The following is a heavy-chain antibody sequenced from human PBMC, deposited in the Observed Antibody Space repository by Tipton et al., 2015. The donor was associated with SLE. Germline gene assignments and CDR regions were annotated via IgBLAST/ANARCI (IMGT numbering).Heavy chain of an antibody. CDR1: GGSISSYY. J-gene: IGHJ5*02. D-gene: IGHD3-3*01. V-gene: IGHV4-4*08. CDR3: ARDDFWSGREWFDP. CDR2: IYTSGST. Sequence: TLSLTCTVSGGSISSYYWSWIRQPPGKGLEWIGRIYTSGSTNYNPSLKSRVTISVDTSKNQFSLKLSSVTAADTAVYYCARDDFWSGREWFDPWGQGTLVTVSS.